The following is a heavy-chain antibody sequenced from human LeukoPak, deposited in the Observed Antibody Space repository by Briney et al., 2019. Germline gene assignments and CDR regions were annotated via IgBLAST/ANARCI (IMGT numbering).Heavy chain of an antibody. CDR2: VYRDGTT. CDR3: ARLDGFFGVVQGSLDH. D-gene: IGHD3-3*01. V-gene: IGHV4-39*01. CDR1: GGSMTSRHYY. J-gene: IGHJ4*02. Sequence: KPSETLSLTCNVSGGSMTSRHYYWGWIRQPPGKGLEWVGSVYRDGTTYYNPSLQSRLSISVDTSKAQFALRLTSVTAADTAVYYCARLDGFFGVVQGSLDHWGQGALVIVSS.